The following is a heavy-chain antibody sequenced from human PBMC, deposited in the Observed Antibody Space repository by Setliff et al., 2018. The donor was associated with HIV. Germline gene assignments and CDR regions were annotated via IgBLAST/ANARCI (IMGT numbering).Heavy chain of an antibody. CDR2: IKPSGGV. D-gene: IGHD3-16*01. CDR3: ARGGDTNALDY. CDR1: GGSLSGYY. V-gene: IGHV4-34*01. J-gene: IGHJ4*02. Sequence: SSETLSLTCGIYGGSLSGYYWSWIRQTPGKGLEWIGQIKPSGGVDYNPSLKSQITISGYTSKNQFSLKMASLVAADTAVYYRARGGDTNALDYWGQGTLVTVSS.